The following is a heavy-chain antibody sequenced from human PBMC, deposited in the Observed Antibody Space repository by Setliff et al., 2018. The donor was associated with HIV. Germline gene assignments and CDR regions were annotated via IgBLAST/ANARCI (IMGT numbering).Heavy chain of an antibody. CDR2: ISPDIGDT. CDR3: ARGADHFDTSGYYSFFDP. V-gene: IGHV1-2*06. CDR1: GYTFNDNY. D-gene: IGHD3-22*01. J-gene: IGHJ5*02. Sequence: ASVKVSCKASGYTFNDNYIHWVRQAPGQGLEWMGRISPDIGDTNYAQMFHGRVTTTRDTSISTAYMELSSLKSADTAVYYCARGADHFDTSGYYSFFDPWGQGTLVTVSS.